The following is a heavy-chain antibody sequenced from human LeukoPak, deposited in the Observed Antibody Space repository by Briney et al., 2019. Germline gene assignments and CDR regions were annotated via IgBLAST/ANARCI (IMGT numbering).Heavy chain of an antibody. CDR3: ARDGGEMATIIAFDI. J-gene: IGHJ3*02. Sequence: PSETLSLTCTVSGGSISSYYWSWIRQPPGKRLEWIGYIYYSGSTNYNPSLKSRVTISVDTSKNQFSLKLSSVTAADTAVYYCARDGGEMATIIAFDIWGQGTMVTVSS. CDR1: GGSISSYY. V-gene: IGHV4-59*01. CDR2: IYYSGST. D-gene: IGHD5-24*01.